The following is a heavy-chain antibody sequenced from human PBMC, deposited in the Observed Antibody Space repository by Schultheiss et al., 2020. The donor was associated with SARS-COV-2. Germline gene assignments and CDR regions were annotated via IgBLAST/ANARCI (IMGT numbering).Heavy chain of an antibody. Sequence: GSLRLSCAVYGGSFSGYYWSWIRQPPGKGLEWIGEINHSGSTNYNPSLKSRVTILMDTSKNQFSLKLSSVTAADTAVYYCARAEGSDDPFDPWGQGTLVTVSS. CDR1: GGSFSGYY. D-gene: IGHD1-1*01. CDR2: INHSGST. CDR3: ARAEGSDDPFDP. J-gene: IGHJ5*02. V-gene: IGHV4-34*01.